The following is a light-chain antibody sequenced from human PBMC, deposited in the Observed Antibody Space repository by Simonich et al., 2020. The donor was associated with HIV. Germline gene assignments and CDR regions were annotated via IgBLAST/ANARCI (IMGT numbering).Light chain of an antibody. V-gene: IGKV2-28*01. CDR1: QSLLHSNAYNY. Sequence: DIVMTQSPLSLPVTPGEPASISCRSSQSLLHSNAYNYLDWYLQKPGQSPQLLIYLGSNRASGVPDRFSGSGSGTDFTLKISRVEAEDLGVYYCMQRYTFGQGTKLEIK. CDR3: MQRYT. CDR2: LGS. J-gene: IGKJ2*01.